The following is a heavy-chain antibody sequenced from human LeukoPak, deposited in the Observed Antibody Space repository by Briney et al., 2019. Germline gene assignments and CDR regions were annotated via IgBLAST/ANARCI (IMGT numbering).Heavy chain of an antibody. V-gene: IGHV3-53*01. CDR3: AVYRGSYYYGMDV. D-gene: IGHD4-11*01. J-gene: IGHJ6*02. CDR1: GFTVSSNY. CDR2: IYSGGST. Sequence: GGSLRLSCAASGFTVSSNYMSWVRQAPGKGLEWVSVIYSGGSTYYADSVKGRFTISRGNSKNTLYLQMNSLRAEDTAVYYCAVYRGSYYYGMDVWGQGTTVTVSS.